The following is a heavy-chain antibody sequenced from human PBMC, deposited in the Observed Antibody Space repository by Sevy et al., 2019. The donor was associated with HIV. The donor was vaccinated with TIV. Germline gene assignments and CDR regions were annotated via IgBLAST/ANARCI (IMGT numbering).Heavy chain of an antibody. CDR2: IKQDESRK. D-gene: IGHD3-22*01. CDR1: GFSFSSYW. CDR3: ARGNSSSFDH. V-gene: IGHV3-7*04. Sequence: GGSLRLSCAASGFSFSSYWMHWVRQAPGKGLEWVANIKQDESRKYYVASVKGRFTISRDNAKSSVYLQMNSLRPEDTAIYYCARGNSSSFDHWGQGTLVTVSS. J-gene: IGHJ4*02.